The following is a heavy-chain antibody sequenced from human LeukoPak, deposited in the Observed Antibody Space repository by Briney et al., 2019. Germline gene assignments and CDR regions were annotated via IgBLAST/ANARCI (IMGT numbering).Heavy chain of an antibody. CDR1: GFTFNNYA. V-gene: IGHV3-23*01. Sequence: GGSLRLSCAASGFTFNNYAMNWVRQAPGKGLEWVSSISGGGETTYYADSAKGRFTISRDNSQNTLYLQMNSLRAEDAAVYYCARDYADYVGYFFFDYWGQGTLVTVSS. D-gene: IGHD4-17*01. J-gene: IGHJ4*02. CDR3: ARDYADYVGYFFFDY. CDR2: ISGGGETT.